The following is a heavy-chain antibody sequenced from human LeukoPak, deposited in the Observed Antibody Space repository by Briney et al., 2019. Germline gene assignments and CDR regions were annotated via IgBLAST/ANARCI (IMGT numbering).Heavy chain of an antibody. V-gene: IGHV3-7*03. CDR2: IKEDGSEK. J-gene: IGHJ6*02. CDR3: ARNNGMDV. Sequence: GGSLRLSCAVSGFTFSSHWMSWVRQAPGKGLEWVAYIKEDGSEKFYVDSVKGRFTVSRDNAKNSLYLQMNSLRAEDTALYHCARNNGMDVWGQGTTVIVSS. CDR1: GFTFSSHW.